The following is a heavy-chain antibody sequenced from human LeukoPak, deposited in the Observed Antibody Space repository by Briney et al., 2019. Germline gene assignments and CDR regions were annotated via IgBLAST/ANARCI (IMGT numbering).Heavy chain of an antibody. Sequence: GGSLRLSCAASGLTFSSYWMHWVRQAPGKGLVWVSRINTDGSSTSYADSVKGRFTISRDNAKNTLYLQMNSLRAEDTAVYYCARDRGYGSGSCMDVWGQGTTVTVSS. CDR2: INTDGSST. CDR1: GLTFSSYW. J-gene: IGHJ6*02. D-gene: IGHD3-10*01. CDR3: ARDRGYGSGSCMDV. V-gene: IGHV3-74*01.